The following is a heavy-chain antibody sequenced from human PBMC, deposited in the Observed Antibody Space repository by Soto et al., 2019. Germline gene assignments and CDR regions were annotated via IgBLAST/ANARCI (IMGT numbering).Heavy chain of an antibody. V-gene: IGHV1-8*02. D-gene: IGHD3-10*01. J-gene: IGHJ4*02. CDR3: ARNLYNTGSFDH. CDR2: MTPISGDT. Sequence: QVQLVQSGAEVKKPGASVKVSCKASGYTFTNYDINWVRQATGQGLEWVGWMTPISGDTGYAQNFQGRVTMTRDTPRSTAYLELSSLTSEDTAVDYCARNLYNTGSFDHWGQGTLVTVSS. CDR1: GYTFTNYD.